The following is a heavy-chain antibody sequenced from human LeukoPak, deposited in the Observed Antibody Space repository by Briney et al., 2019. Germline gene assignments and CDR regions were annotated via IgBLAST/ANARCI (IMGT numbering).Heavy chain of an antibody. D-gene: IGHD3-22*01. Sequence: HPGGSLRLSCAASGFTFSTYNMNWVRQAPGKGLEWVSYISSSSNTIYYADSVKGRFTISRDNAKNSLYLQMNSLRAEDTAMYYCARGARYDSSGTRLDYWGQGTLVAVSS. CDR1: GFTFSTYN. V-gene: IGHV3-48*01. J-gene: IGHJ4*02. CDR2: ISSSSNTI. CDR3: ARGARYDSSGTRLDY.